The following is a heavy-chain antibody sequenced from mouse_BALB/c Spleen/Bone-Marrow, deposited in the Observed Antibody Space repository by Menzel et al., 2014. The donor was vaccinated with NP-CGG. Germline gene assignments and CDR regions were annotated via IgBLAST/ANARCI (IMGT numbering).Heavy chain of an antibody. CDR1: GYTFSSYW. J-gene: IGHJ4*01. CDR3: ARWDTTAMDY. V-gene: IGHV1-9*01. CDR2: ILPGRGST. Sequence: VKLVESGAELMKPGASVKISCKATGYTFSSYWIEWVKQRPGHGLEWIGEILPGRGSTNYNEKFKGKATFTSDTSSNTAYMQLSSLTSEDSAVYYCARWDTTAMDYWGQGISVTVPS. D-gene: IGHD1-1*01.